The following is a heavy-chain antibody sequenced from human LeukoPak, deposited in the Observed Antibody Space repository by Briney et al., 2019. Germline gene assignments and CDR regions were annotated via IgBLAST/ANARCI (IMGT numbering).Heavy chain of an antibody. V-gene: IGHV3-7*01. CDR2: MNQDGSEK. CDR1: GFTFSNAW. J-gene: IGHJ3*02. CDR3: ARYYDGSGFYDAFDI. D-gene: IGHD3-22*01. Sequence: GGSLRLSCAASGFTFSNAWMSWVRQAPGKGLEWVATMNQDGSEKYYVDSVKGRFTVSRESAKNSLYLQMSSLRPEDTAVYYCARYYDGSGFYDAFDIWGQGTMVTVSS.